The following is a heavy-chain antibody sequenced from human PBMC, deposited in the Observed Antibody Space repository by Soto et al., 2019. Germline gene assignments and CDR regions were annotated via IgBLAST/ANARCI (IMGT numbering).Heavy chain of an antibody. CDR1: GGSISSSSYY. V-gene: IGHV4-39*01. D-gene: IGHD3-10*01. CDR2: IYYSGST. Sequence: QLQLQESGPGLVKPSETLSLTCTVSGGSISSSSYYWGWIRQPPGKGLEWIGSIYYSGSTYYNPSLKSRVTISVDTSKNQFSLKLSSVTAADTAVYYCARQVAFGEYLYYFDYWGQGTLVTVSS. CDR3: ARQVAFGEYLYYFDY. J-gene: IGHJ4*02.